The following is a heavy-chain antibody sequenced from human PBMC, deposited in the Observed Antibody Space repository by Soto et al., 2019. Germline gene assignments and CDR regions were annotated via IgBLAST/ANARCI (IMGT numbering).Heavy chain of an antibody. CDR1: GGSFSSYY. D-gene: IGHD4-17*01. CDR2: IYYSGST. Sequence: QVQLQESGPGLVKPSETLSLTCAVSGGSFSSYYWSWIRQPPGEGLEWIGSIYYSGSTNYNPSLKSRVTISIHTSKNQFSLKLSSVTAADTAVFFCARAYYGDYPYFDYGGQGTLVTVSS. J-gene: IGHJ4*02. CDR3: ARAYYGDYPYFDY. V-gene: IGHV4-59*01.